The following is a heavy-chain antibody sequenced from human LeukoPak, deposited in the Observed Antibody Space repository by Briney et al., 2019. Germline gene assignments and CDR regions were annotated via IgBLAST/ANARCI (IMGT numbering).Heavy chain of an antibody. V-gene: IGHV4-59*12. J-gene: IGHJ4*02. Sequence: SETLSLTCTVSGGSISSYYWSWIRQPPGKGLEWIGYIYYSGSTNYNPSLKSRVTISVDTSKNQFSLKLSSVTAADTAVYYCAREAVAGNNFDYWGQGTLVTVSS. D-gene: IGHD6-19*01. CDR1: GGSISSYY. CDR2: IYYSGST. CDR3: AREAVAGNNFDY.